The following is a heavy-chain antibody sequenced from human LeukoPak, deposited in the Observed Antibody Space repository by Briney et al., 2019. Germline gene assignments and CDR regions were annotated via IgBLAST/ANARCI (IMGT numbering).Heavy chain of an antibody. D-gene: IGHD3-22*01. CDR1: GFIVSSNY. Sequence: GGSLRLSCAASGFIVSSNYMSWVRQAPGKGLEWVSVIYSGGSTYYADSVKGRFTISRDNSKNTLYLQMNSLRAEDTAVYYCGDSSGYYYQVIDYWGQGTLVTVSS. J-gene: IGHJ4*02. CDR3: GDSSGYYYQVIDY. CDR2: IYSGGST. V-gene: IGHV3-53*01.